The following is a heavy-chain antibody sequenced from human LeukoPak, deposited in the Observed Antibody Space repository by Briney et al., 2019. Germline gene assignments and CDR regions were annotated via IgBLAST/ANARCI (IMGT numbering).Heavy chain of an antibody. CDR2: IQSDGSIK. J-gene: IGHJ4*02. D-gene: IGHD2-15*01. CDR3: VKDRWRSGGSGGGDS. V-gene: IGHV3-30*02. CDR1: GFTFSKYG. Sequence: GGSLRLSCVASGFTFSKYGMHWVRQAPGKGLEWISVIQSDGSIKEYADSVKGRFTVSRDNSKNTVYLQMNSLRAEDTAVYYCVKDRWRSGGSGGGDSWGQGTLVTVSS.